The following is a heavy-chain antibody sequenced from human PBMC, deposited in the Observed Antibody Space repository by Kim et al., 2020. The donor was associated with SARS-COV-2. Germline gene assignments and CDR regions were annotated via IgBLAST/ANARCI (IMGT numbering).Heavy chain of an antibody. Sequence: SETLSLTCTVSGGSISSCCYYWSWIRQHPGKGREWIVYIYYSGSTYYNPSLKSRVTISVDTSKNQFSLKLSSVTAADTAVYYCARDRSMGYNMDVWGTGTTGTVSS. CDR2: IYYSGST. J-gene: IGHJ6*03. CDR1: GGSISSCCYY. V-gene: IGHV4-31*03. D-gene: IGHD1-26*01. CDR3: ARDRSMGYNMDV.